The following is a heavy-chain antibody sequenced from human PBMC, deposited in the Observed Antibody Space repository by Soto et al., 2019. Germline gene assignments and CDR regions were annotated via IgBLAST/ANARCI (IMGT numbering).Heavy chain of an antibody. CDR2: INSDGSST. J-gene: IGHJ3*02. Sequence: EVQLVESGGGLVQPGGSLRLSCAASGFTFSSYWMHWVRQAPGKRLVWVSRINSDGSSTSYADSVKGRFTISRDNAKNTLYLKMNCLSAEDTAVYYGARVRIGWDDAFDIWGQGTMVTVSS. D-gene: IGHD6-19*01. CDR3: ARVRIGWDDAFDI. V-gene: IGHV3-74*01. CDR1: GFTFSSYW.